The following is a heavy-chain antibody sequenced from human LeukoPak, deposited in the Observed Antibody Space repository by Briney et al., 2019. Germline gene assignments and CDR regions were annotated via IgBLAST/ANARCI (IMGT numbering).Heavy chain of an antibody. J-gene: IGHJ5*02. CDR2: IKQDGSEK. CDR1: GFTFSSYA. CDR3: ARDLRDYYDSSGYYYDWFDP. Sequence: GGSLGLSCAASGFTFSSYAMSWVRQAPGKGLEWVANIKQDGSEKYYVDSVKGRFTISRDNAKNSLYLQMNSLRAEDTAVYYCARDLRDYYDSSGYYYDWFDPWGQGTLVTVSS. D-gene: IGHD3-22*01. V-gene: IGHV3-7*01.